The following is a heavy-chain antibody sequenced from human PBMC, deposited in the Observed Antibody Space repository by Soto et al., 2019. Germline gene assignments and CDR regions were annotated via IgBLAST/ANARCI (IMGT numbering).Heavy chain of an antibody. CDR2: INPTSGNI. D-gene: IGHD4-4*01. Sequence: QVQMVESGGGLVKPGGPLRLSCAASGFIFSHYYMGWIRQAPGKGLEWVSYINPTSGNINYADSVKGRFTNSRDNARNSLYLQMNSRTADDTAMYYCARLPYSAYNRHFDYWGQGTLVTVSS. J-gene: IGHJ4*02. CDR1: GFIFSHYY. V-gene: IGHV3-11*06. CDR3: ARLPYSAYNRHFDY.